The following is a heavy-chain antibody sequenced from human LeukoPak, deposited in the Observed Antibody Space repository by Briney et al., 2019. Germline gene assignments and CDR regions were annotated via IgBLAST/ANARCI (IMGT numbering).Heavy chain of an antibody. D-gene: IGHD3-10*01. Sequence: SETLSLTCAVYGGSFSGYYWSWIRQPPGKGLEWIGEINHSGSTNYNPSLKSRFTISIDTSKNQFSLKVNSVSAADTAVYYCAREGLLGEPRYYYYYMDVWGKGTTVTISS. CDR1: GGSFSGYY. V-gene: IGHV4-34*01. CDR2: INHSGST. J-gene: IGHJ6*03. CDR3: AREGLLGEPRYYYYYMDV.